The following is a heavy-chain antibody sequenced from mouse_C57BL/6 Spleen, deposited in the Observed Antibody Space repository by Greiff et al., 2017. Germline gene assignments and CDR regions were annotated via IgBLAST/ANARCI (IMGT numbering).Heavy chain of an antibody. CDR3: ARSERAYYLYYFDY. CDR2: INPYNGDT. D-gene: IGHD2-10*01. V-gene: IGHV1-20*01. Sequence: EVQLQQSGPELVKPGDSVKISCKASGYSFTGYFMNWVMQSHGKSLEWIGRINPYNGDTFYNQKFKGKATLTVDKSSSTAHMELRSLTSEASAVYYCARSERAYYLYYFDYWGQGTTLTVSS. CDR1: GYSFTGYF. J-gene: IGHJ2*01.